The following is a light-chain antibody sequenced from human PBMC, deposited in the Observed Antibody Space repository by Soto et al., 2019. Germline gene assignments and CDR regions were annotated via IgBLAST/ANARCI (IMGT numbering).Light chain of an antibody. CDR1: ENISNY. CDR2: GAS. J-gene: IGKJ1*01. CDR3: QQSYTTPWT. Sequence: EIQMTQSPSSLSASVGDRVTITCRASENISNYLNWFQQKPGKAPKLLMYGASKLHIGVPSRFSGSGSGTEFTLTISGLQPEDVVSYSCQQSYTTPWTFGQGTRVEVK. V-gene: IGKV1-39*01.